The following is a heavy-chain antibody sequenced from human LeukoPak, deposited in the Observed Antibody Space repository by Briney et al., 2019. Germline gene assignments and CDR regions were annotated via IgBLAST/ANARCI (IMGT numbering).Heavy chain of an antibody. CDR3: ARDSRDGYNFFWY. D-gene: IGHD5-24*01. Sequence: SETLSLTCTVSGGSISSGGYYWSWIRQHPGTGLEWIGYIYYSGSTYYNPSLKSRVTISVDTSKNQFSQKLSSVTAADTAVYYCARDSRDGYNFFWYWGQGTLATVSS. CDR1: GGSISSGGYY. CDR2: IYYSGST. V-gene: IGHV4-31*03. J-gene: IGHJ4*02.